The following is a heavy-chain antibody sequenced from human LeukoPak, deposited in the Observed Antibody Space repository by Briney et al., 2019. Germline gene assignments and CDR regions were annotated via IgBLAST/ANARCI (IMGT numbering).Heavy chain of an antibody. CDR1: GFTFSSYG. J-gene: IGHJ4*02. D-gene: IGHD3-3*01. Sequence: GRSLRLSCAASGFTFSSYGMHWVRQAPGKGLEWLAVISYDGSNKYYADSVKGRFTISRDNSKNTLYLQMNSLRAEDTAVYYCAGQLELRFLEWLFDYWGQGTLVTVSS. CDR3: AGQLELRFLEWLFDY. CDR2: ISYDGSNK. V-gene: IGHV3-30*03.